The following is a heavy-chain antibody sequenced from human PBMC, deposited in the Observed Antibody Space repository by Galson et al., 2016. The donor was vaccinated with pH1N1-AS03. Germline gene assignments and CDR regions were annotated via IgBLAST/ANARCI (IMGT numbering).Heavy chain of an antibody. Sequence: SLRLSCAASGFTFRSYEMNWVRQAPGKGLEWVSYISSSGSTIYYADSVRGLITLSRDNAKNSLYLQMNSLRAENPAVYYFARVGVVGTPCGMDVWGQGTTVTVSS. V-gene: IGHV3-48*03. CDR1: GFTFRSYE. D-gene: IGHD2-15*01. CDR2: ISSSGSTI. CDR3: ARVGVVGTPCGMDV. J-gene: IGHJ6*02.